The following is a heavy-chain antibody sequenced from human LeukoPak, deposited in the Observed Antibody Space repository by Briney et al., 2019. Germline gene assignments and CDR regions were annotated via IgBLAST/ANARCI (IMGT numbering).Heavy chain of an antibody. CDR2: ITDSVIKT. J-gene: IGHJ4*02. D-gene: IGHD2-15*01. CDR1: GFTFSSYA. Sequence: PGASLRLSCAASGFTFSSYAMAWVRQAPVKGLEWVSVITDSVIKTYYTGSVKGRFSISRDNSKNTLYMQMNRLRDEDTGVYYCAKGTLGSCSGASCYPLDYWGQGTLVTVSS. V-gene: IGHV3-23*01. CDR3: AKGTLGSCSGASCYPLDY.